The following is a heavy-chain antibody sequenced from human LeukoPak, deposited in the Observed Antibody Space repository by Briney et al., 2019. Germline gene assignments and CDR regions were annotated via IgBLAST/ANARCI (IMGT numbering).Heavy chain of an antibody. CDR1: GFTFDDYA. CDR2: ISWNSGSI. D-gene: IGHD3-9*01. J-gene: IGHJ5*02. Sequence: GRSLRLSCAASGFTFDDYAMHWVRQAPGKGLAWVSGISWNSGSIGYADSVKGRFTISRDNAKNSLYLQMNSLRAEDTALYYCAKATRQNFDWLFLFDPWGQGTLVTVSS. V-gene: IGHV3-9*01. CDR3: AKATRQNFDWLFLFDP.